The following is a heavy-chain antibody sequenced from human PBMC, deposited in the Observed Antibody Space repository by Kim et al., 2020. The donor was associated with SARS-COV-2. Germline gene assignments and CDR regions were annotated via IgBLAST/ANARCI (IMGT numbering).Heavy chain of an antibody. J-gene: IGHJ4*02. CDR3: ARLALGHGDYDLDY. D-gene: IGHD4-17*01. V-gene: IGHV1-46*01. Sequence: AQMVQGRVTLTRDKSTSTVYMDLSSLRAEDTAVYYCARLALGHGDYDLDYWGQGTLVTVSS.